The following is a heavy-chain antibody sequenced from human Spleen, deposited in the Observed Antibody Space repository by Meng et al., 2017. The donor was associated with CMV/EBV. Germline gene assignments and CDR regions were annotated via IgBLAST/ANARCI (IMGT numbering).Heavy chain of an antibody. CDR2: ISWDSGTI. V-gene: IGHV3-9*01. CDR1: GFTFDDCA. J-gene: IGHJ4*02. CDR3: AKGKVSDYYNFDY. Sequence: SLKISCAASGFTFDDCAMHWVRQAPGKGLEWVSGISWDSGTIGYADSVKGRFTISRDNAKNSLYLQMNSLRAEDTALYYCAKGKVSDYYNFDYWGQGTLVTVSS. D-gene: IGHD1-26*01.